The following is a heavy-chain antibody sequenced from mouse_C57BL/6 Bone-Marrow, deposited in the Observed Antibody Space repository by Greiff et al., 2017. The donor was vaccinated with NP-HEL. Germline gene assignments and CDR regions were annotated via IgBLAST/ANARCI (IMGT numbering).Heavy chain of an antibody. CDR3: TRDRGDAMDY. V-gene: IGHV1-15*01. Sequence: QVQLQQSGAELVRPGASVTLSCKASGYTFTDYEMHWVKQTPVHGLEWIGAIDPETGGTAYNQKFKGKAILTADKSSSTAYMELRSLTSEDSAVYYCTRDRGDAMDYGGQGTSVTVSS. J-gene: IGHJ4*01. CDR2: IDPETGGT. CDR1: GYTFTDYE.